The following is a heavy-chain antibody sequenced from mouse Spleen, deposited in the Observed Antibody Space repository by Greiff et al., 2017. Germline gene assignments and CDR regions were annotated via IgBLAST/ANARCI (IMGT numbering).Heavy chain of an antibody. D-gene: IGHD2-14*01. Sequence: VHLVESGPELVKPGASVKISCKASGYAFSSSWMNWVKQRPGQGLEWIGRIYPGDGDTNYNGKFKGKATLTADKSSSTAYMQLSSLTSVDSAVYFCARSEYRYPWFAYWGQGTLVTVSA. CDR2: IYPGDGDT. CDR3: ARSEYRYPWFAY. CDR1: GYAFSSSW. V-gene: IGHV1-82*01. J-gene: IGHJ3*01.